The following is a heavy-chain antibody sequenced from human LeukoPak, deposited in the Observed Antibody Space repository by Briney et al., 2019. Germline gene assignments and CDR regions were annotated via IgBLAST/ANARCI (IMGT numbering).Heavy chain of an antibody. V-gene: IGHV4-59*01. Sequence: NPSETLSLTCAVYGGSFSGYYWSWIRQPPGKGLEWIGYIYYSGSTNYNPSLKSRVTISVDTSKNQFSLKLSSVTAADTAVYYCARVDTAEFDYWGQGTLVTVSS. CDR1: GGSFSGYY. CDR3: ARVDTAEFDY. CDR2: IYYSGST. J-gene: IGHJ4*02. D-gene: IGHD5-18*01.